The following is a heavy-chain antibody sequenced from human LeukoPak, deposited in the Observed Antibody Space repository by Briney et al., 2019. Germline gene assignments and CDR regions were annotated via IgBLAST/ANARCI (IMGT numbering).Heavy chain of an antibody. D-gene: IGHD1-26*01. V-gene: IGHV1-46*01. CDR1: GYTFTNYY. J-gene: IGHJ4*02. Sequence: ASVKVSFKASGYTFTNYYMHWVRQAPGQGLEWMGIINPSGGSTSYAQKFQGRVTITRDTATSTVYMELSSLRSEDTAVYYCARPYFQWELRYWGPGTLVTVSS. CDR3: ARPYFQWELRY. CDR2: INPSGGST.